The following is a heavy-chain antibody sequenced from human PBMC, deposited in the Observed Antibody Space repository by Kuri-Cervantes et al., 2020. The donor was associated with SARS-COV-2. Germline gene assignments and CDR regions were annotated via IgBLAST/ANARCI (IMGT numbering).Heavy chain of an antibody. J-gene: IGHJ4*02. V-gene: IGHV3-21*01. CDR1: GISFSTYS. Sequence: GESLKISCAASGISFSTYSMTWVRQAPGKGLEWVSSISITSNYIDYADSVKGRFTTSRDNAKSSLFLQMNSLRAEDTAVYYCARVAGDPYYFDYWGQGTLVTVSS. CDR3: ARVAGDPYYFDY. D-gene: IGHD7-27*01. CDR2: ISITSNYI.